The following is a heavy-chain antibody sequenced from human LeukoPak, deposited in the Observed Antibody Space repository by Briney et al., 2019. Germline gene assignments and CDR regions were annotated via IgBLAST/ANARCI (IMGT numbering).Heavy chain of an antibody. V-gene: IGHV3-53*01. Sequence: GGSLRLSCAASGFTFSSYSMNWVRQAPGKGLEWVSVIYSGGSTYYADSVKGRFTISRDNSKNTLYLQMNSLRAEDTAVYYCARGDSSSWGIDPWGQGTLVTVSS. J-gene: IGHJ5*02. CDR1: GFTFSSYS. CDR2: IYSGGST. CDR3: ARGDSSSWGIDP. D-gene: IGHD6-13*01.